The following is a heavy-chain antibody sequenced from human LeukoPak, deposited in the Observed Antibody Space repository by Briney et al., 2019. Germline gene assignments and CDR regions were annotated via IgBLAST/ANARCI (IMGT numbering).Heavy chain of an antibody. CDR1: GFTFSSYG. Sequence: GGSLRLSCAASGFTFSSYGMPWVRQAPGKGLEWVAVIWYDGSNKYYADSVKGRFTISRDNPKNTLYLQMNSLRAEDRAVYYCARDKMATLDYWGQGTLITVSS. CDR3: ARDKMATLDY. D-gene: IGHD5-12*01. J-gene: IGHJ4*02. V-gene: IGHV3-33*01. CDR2: IWYDGSNK.